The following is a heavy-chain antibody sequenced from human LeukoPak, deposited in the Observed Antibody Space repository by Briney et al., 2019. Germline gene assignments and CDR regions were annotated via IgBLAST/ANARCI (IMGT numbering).Heavy chain of an antibody. CDR2: INHSGSA. J-gene: IGHJ4*02. CDR3: ARPRYGSGSLDS. D-gene: IGHD3-10*01. CDR1: GGSFIDYY. Sequence: PSETLSLTCAVYGGSFIDYYLTWIRQTPGKGLEWIGEINHSGSAKYNPSLNNRVTISVDTSKNQFSLKLTSVTAADTAVYYCARPRYGSGSLDSWGQGTLVTVSS. V-gene: IGHV4-34*01.